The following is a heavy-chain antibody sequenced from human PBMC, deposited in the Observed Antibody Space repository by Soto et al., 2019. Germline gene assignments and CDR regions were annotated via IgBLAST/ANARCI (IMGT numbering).Heavy chain of an antibody. D-gene: IGHD6-13*01. CDR2: FDPEDGET. CDR1: VYTLTELS. Sequence: ASVTVSCKVSVYTLTELSMHWVRQAPGKGLEWMGGFDPEDGETIYAQKFQGRVTMTEDTSTDTAYMELSSLRSEDTAVYYCATALAAADHYFDYWGQGTLVTVSS. J-gene: IGHJ4*02. V-gene: IGHV1-24*01. CDR3: ATALAAADHYFDY.